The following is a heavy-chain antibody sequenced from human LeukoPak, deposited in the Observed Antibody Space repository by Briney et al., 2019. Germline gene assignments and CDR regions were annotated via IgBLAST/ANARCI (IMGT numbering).Heavy chain of an antibody. J-gene: IGHJ3*02. Sequence: KPSETLSLTCTVSGGSISNYHWTWIRQPAGKGLEWIARIYPSGSSNRNPSLKSRVTILVDESKNQFSPRRSSVTAADTAVYYCARDKGASYWDIEPFDIWGQGTTVTVSS. CDR2: IYPSGSS. CDR1: GGSISNYH. CDR3: ARDKGASYWDIEPFDI. D-gene: IGHD1-26*01. V-gene: IGHV4-4*07.